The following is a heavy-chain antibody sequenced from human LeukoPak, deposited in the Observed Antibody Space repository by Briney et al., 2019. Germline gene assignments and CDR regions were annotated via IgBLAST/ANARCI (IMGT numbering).Heavy chain of an antibody. CDR1: GFTFSSYA. Sequence: PGGSLRPSCAASGFTFSSYAMSWVRQAPGKGLEWVASISDRGSYIYYTDSVKGRFTITRDNAKNSLYLQMNSLRADDTAVYYCANHLACGSTSCPSFDDWGQGTLVTVSS. CDR2: ISDRGSYI. V-gene: IGHV3-21*01. J-gene: IGHJ4*02. CDR3: ANHLACGSTSCPSFDD. D-gene: IGHD2-2*01.